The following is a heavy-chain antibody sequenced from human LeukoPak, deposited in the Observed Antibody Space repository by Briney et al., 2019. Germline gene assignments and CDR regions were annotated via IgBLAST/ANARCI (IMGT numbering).Heavy chain of an antibody. Sequence: ASVKVSCKASGYTFTNCGITWVRQAPGQGLEWMGWVSAYADNTNYVQKVQGRVAMTTDTSTSTAYMELRSLRSDDTAVYYCARDCIGCHGFDYWGQGTQVTVSS. J-gene: IGHJ4*02. D-gene: IGHD2-15*01. V-gene: IGHV1-18*01. CDR3: ARDCIGCHGFDY. CDR2: VSAYADNT. CDR1: GYTFTNCG.